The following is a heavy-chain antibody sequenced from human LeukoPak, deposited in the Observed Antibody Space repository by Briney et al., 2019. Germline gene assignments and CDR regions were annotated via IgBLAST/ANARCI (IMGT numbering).Heavy chain of an antibody. D-gene: IGHD4-17*01. CDR3: ARERHDCGDFDY. CDR2: IILIFDTA. V-gene: IGHV1-69*06. Sequence: GSSVKVSCKASGGTFSSYAISWVRQAAGQGLEWMGGIILIFDTANYAQKFKGRLTITADKSTSTAYMELSSLRSEDTAVYYCARERHDCGDFDYWGQGSLVTVSS. J-gene: IGHJ4*02. CDR1: GGTFSSYA.